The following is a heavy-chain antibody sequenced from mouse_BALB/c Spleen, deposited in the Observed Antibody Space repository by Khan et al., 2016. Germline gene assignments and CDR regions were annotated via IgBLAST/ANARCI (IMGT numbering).Heavy chain of an antibody. CDR2: INSNGGST. CDR1: GFTFSTYG. J-gene: IGHJ2*01. D-gene: IGHD2-12*01. CDR3: ARETYSYYFDY. V-gene: IGHV5-6-3*01. Sequence: EVELVESGGGLVQPGGSLKLSCAASGFTFSTYGMSWVRQTPDKRLELVATINSNGGSTYYPGSVKGRFTISRDNAKNTLYLQMSSLKSEYTAMYYCARETYSYYFDYWGQGTTLTVSS.